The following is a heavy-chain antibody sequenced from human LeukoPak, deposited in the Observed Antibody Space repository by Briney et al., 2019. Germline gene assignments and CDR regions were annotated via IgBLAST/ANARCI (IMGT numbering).Heavy chain of an antibody. CDR2: ISYDGSKQ. D-gene: IGHD1-7*01. Sequence: QPGRSLRLSCAASGFTFSSYAVHWVRQAPGKGLEWVAVISYDGSKQYYADSVKGRFTISRDNSKSTLYLQMNSLRAEDTAVFYCARGTTYYFDYWGQGTLVTVSS. CDR3: ARGTTYYFDY. CDR1: GFTFSSYA. V-gene: IGHV3-30-3*01. J-gene: IGHJ4*02.